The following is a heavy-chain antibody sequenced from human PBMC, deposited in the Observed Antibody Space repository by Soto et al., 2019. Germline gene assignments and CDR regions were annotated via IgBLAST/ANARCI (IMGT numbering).Heavy chain of an antibody. D-gene: IGHD2-21*01. CDR1: GVSISSGDYY. Sequence: TLSLTCTVSGVSISSGDYYWSWIRQPPGKGLEWIGYIYYSGSTYYNPSLKSRVTISVDTSKNQFSLKLSSVTAADTAVYYCASELRGPKYFQHWGQGTLVTVSS. V-gene: IGHV4-30-4*01. CDR3: ASELRGPKYFQH. J-gene: IGHJ1*01. CDR2: IYYSGST.